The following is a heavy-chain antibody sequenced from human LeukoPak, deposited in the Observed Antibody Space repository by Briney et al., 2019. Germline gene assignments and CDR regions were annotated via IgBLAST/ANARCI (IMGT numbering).Heavy chain of an antibody. Sequence: ASMKVSCKASGYTFSGYYMHWVRQAPGQGLEWMGWINPNSGGTNYAQKFQGRVTMTRDTSISTAYMELSRLRSDDTAVYYCARGYPLSTTAAGTYFQHWGQGTLVTVSS. J-gene: IGHJ1*01. CDR3: ARGYPLSTTAAGTYFQH. V-gene: IGHV1-2*02. CDR1: GYTFSGYY. CDR2: INPNSGGT. D-gene: IGHD6-13*01.